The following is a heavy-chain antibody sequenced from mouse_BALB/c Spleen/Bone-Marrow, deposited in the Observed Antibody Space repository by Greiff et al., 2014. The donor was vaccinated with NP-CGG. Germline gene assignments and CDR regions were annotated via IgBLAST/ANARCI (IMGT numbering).Heavy chain of an antibody. CDR2: IYPYNGGT. V-gene: IGHV1S29*02. CDR3: ARIYDGYCLFDY. J-gene: IGHJ2*01. CDR1: GYTFTDYN. Sequence: VQLQQSGPELVKPGASVKISCKASGYTFTDYNMHWVEQSHGQSLEWIGYIYPYNGGTGYNQEFKSKATLTVDNSSSTAYMELRSLTSEDSAVYYCARIYDGYCLFDYWGQGTTLTVSS. D-gene: IGHD2-3*01.